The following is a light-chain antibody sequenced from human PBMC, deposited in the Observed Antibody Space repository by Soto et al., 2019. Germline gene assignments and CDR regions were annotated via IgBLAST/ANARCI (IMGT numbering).Light chain of an antibody. J-gene: IGKJ1*01. CDR1: QSVSSD. V-gene: IGKV3-15*01. Sequence: EIVMTQSPATLSVSPGERATHSCRASQSVSSDLAWYQQKPGLAPRLLIYGAATRATGIPARFSGSGSGTEFTLTISSLQSEDFAIYYCQQYNDWPPGTFGQGTQVEIK. CDR3: QQYNDWPPGT. CDR2: GAA.